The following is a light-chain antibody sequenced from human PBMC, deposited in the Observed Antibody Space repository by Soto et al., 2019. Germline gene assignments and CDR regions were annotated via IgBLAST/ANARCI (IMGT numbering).Light chain of an antibody. Sequence: QSSLTQPASVSGSPGQSITISCTGTSSDVGSYNYVSWYQQHPGKAPKLMIYDVSNRPSGVSNRFSGSKSGNTASLTISGLQAEDEADYYCSSYTTSSTLDFGGGTKLTVL. J-gene: IGLJ2*01. V-gene: IGLV2-14*01. CDR1: SSDVGSYNY. CDR2: DVS. CDR3: SSYTTSSTLD.